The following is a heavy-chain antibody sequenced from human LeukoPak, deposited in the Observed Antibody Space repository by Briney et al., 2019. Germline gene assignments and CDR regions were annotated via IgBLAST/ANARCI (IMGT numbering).Heavy chain of an antibody. CDR1: GFTFSSYW. CDR3: AKRDNNDYYTGLHVFDI. J-gene: IGHJ3*02. D-gene: IGHD3-22*01. V-gene: IGHV3-7*03. CDR2: IKQDGSEK. Sequence: GGSLRLSCAASGFTFSSYWMSWVRQAPGKGLEWVANIKQDGSEKYYVDSVKGRFTISRDNSKNTLDLQMNSLRAEDTAVYYCAKRDNNDYYTGLHVFDIWGQGTMVTVSS.